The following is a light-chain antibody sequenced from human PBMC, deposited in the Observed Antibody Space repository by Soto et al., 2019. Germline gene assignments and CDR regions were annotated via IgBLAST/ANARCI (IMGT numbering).Light chain of an antibody. CDR2: DAS. CDR1: QSISSW. Sequence: DIQMTQSPSTLSASVGDGVTITCRASQSISSWLAWYQQKPGKAPKLLIYDASSLESGVPSRFSGSGSGTEFTLTISSLRPDDFATYYCQQYNSYSITFGQGTRLEIK. CDR3: QQYNSYSIT. J-gene: IGKJ5*01. V-gene: IGKV1-5*01.